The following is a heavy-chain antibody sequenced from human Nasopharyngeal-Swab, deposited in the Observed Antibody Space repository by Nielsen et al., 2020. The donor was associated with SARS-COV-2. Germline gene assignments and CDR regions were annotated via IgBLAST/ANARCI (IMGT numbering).Heavy chain of an antibody. V-gene: IGHV3-48*03. CDR3: AREVAGMDH. D-gene: IGHD6-19*01. CDR2: ISSSGSTI. Sequence: GGSLRLSCAASGFTFSSYEMNWVRQAPGKGLEWVSYISSSGSTIYYADSVKGRFTISRDNARNSLYLQMNSLRDEDTAVYYCAREVAGMDHWGQGTLVPSPQ. CDR1: GFTFSSYE. J-gene: IGHJ4*02.